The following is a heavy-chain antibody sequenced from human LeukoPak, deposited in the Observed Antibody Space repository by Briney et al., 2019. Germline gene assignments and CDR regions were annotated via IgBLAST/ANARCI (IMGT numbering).Heavy chain of an antibody. Sequence: SETLSLTCTVSGDSISSSNYYWGWIRQPPGKGLEWIGGIYYSGSTYCNPSLKSRVTISVDTSKNQFSLKLSSVTAADTAVYYCARHENPGSLVDYWGQGTLVTVSS. CDR1: GDSISSSNYY. CDR2: IYYSGST. D-gene: IGHD2/OR15-2a*01. V-gene: IGHV4-39*01. CDR3: ARHENPGSLVDY. J-gene: IGHJ4*02.